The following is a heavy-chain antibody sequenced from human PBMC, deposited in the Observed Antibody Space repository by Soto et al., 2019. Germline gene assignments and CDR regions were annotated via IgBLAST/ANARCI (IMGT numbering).Heavy chain of an antibody. CDR1: GFTFSSYS. J-gene: IGHJ4*02. D-gene: IGHD6-19*01. CDR3: ARVGAVAAEAYSAY. V-gene: IGHV3-21*01. CDR2: ISSSSSYI. Sequence: GGSLRLSCAASGFTFSSYSMNWVRQAPGKGLEWVSSISSSSSYIYYADSVKGRFTISRDNAKNSLYLQMNSLRAEDTAVYYCARVGAVAAEAYSAYWGQGTLVTVSS.